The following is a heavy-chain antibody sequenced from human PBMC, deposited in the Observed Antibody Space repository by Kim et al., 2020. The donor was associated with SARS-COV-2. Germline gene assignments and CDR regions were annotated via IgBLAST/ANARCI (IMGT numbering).Heavy chain of an antibody. CDR1: GFTFSSYG. Sequence: GGSLRLSCAASGFTFSSYGMHWVRQAPGKGLEWVAVIWYDGSNKYYADSVKGRFTISRDNSKNTLYLQMNSLRAEDTAVYYCARDYDILTGYYFGYWGQGTLVTVSS. CDR3: ARDYDILTGYYFGY. CDR2: IWYDGSNK. D-gene: IGHD3-9*01. J-gene: IGHJ4*02. V-gene: IGHV3-33*01.